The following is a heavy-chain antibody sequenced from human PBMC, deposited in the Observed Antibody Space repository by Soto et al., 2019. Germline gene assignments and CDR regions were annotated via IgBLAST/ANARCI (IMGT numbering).Heavy chain of an antibody. CDR2: IFSNDEK. V-gene: IGHV2-26*01. Sequence: SWPTLVNPRESLRLTCTVSGFSLNNARMGVSLIRQPPGKALEWLAHIFSNDEKSYSTSLKSRLTISKDTSKSQVVLTMTNMDPVDTATYYCAREGRKYSSSWYWFDPWGQGTLVTVSS. CDR3: AREGRKYSSSWYWFDP. J-gene: IGHJ5*02. CDR1: GFSLNNARMG. D-gene: IGHD6-13*01.